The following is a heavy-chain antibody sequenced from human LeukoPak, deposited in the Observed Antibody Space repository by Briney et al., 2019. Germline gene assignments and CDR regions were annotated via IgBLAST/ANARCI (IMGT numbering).Heavy chain of an antibody. Sequence: SETLSLTCTVSGGSISSSSYYWGWIRQPPGKGLEWIGSIYYSGSTYYNPSLKSRVTISVDTSKNQFSLKLSSVTAADTAVYYCARAGAGFDYWGQGTLVTVSS. V-gene: IGHV4-39*07. D-gene: IGHD3-10*01. CDR2: IYYSGST. CDR1: GGSISSSSYY. CDR3: ARAGAGFDY. J-gene: IGHJ4*02.